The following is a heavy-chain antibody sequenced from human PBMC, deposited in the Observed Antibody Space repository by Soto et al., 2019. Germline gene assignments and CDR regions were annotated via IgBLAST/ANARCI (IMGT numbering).Heavy chain of an antibody. CDR3: ARGGPLDY. CDR1: GFTFSNYG. Sequence: GGSLRLSCTASGFTFSNYGMHWVRQAPDKRLEWVAVIWYDGSNKYYSDSVKGRFTISRDNSKNTVSLQMNSLRAEDTAVYYCARGGPLDYWGQGTLVTVSS. V-gene: IGHV3-33*01. CDR2: IWYDGSNK. D-gene: IGHD2-15*01. J-gene: IGHJ4*02.